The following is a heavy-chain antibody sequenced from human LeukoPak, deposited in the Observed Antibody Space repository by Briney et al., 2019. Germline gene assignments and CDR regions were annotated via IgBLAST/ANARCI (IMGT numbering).Heavy chain of an antibody. CDR3: AKGSSSWYGYYYYYMDV. CDR1: GFTFSGHW. J-gene: IGHJ6*03. CDR2: INERGTDS. Sequence: PGGSLRLSCTASGFTFSGHWIHWVRQAPGMGLVWVSRINERGTDSMYAESVKGRFTISRDNAKNTVYLQMNSLRAEDTALYYCAKGSSSWYGYYYYYMDVWGKGTTVTVSS. V-gene: IGHV3-74*03. D-gene: IGHD6-13*01.